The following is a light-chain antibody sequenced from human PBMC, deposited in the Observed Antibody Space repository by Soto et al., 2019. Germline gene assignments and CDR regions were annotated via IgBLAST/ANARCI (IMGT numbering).Light chain of an antibody. Sequence: QSALPQPASVSGSPGQSIAISCTGSSSDVGFYNYVSWYQQHPGKVPKLIIYEVTNRPSGVSNRFSGSKSGNTASLTISGLQAEDEADYYCCSYTTSSTRVFGSGTKLTVL. V-gene: IGLV2-14*01. J-gene: IGLJ1*01. CDR3: CSYTTSSTRV. CDR2: EVT. CDR1: SSDVGFYNY.